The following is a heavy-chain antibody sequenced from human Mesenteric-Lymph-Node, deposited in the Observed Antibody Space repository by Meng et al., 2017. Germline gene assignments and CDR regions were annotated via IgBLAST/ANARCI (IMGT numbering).Heavy chain of an antibody. CDR2: IYYSGST. V-gene: IGHV4-31*03. CDR1: GGSITSGGHS. J-gene: IGHJ4*01. D-gene: IGHD3-22*01. Sequence: QVQLQESGPGLVKPSQTLFLTCTASGGSITSGGHSWSWIRQHPGKGLEWIAYIYYSGSTYYNPSLKSRVILSVDTSKNQFSLKLSSVTAADTAVYYCARVDSSGYFLDYWGQGTLVTVSS. CDR3: ARVDSSGYFLDY.